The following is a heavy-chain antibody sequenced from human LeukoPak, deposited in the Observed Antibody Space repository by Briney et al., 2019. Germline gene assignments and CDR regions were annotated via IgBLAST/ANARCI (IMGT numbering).Heavy chain of an antibody. D-gene: IGHD6-19*01. Sequence: SQTLSLTCTVSGGSISSYYWSWIRQPAGKGLEWIGRIYTSGSTNYNPSLKSRVTMSVDTSKNQFSLKLSSVTAADTAVYYCARAGYSSGWYYFDYWGQGALVTVSS. V-gene: IGHV4-4*07. J-gene: IGHJ4*02. CDR3: ARAGYSSGWYYFDY. CDR2: IYTSGST. CDR1: GGSISSYY.